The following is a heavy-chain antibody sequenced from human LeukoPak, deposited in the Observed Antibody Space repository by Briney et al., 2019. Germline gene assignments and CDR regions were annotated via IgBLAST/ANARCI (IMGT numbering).Heavy chain of an antibody. CDR3: ARVRCSGGSCYDFDY. J-gene: IGHJ4*02. CDR2: IYYSGST. D-gene: IGHD2-15*01. CDR1: GVSISTYY. Sequence: PETLSLTCTVSGVSISTYYWSWIRQPPGKGLDWIGYIYYSGSTNYNPSLKSRVTISVDTSKNQFSLKLSSVTAADTAVYYCARVRCSGGSCYDFDYWGQGTLVTVSS. V-gene: IGHV4-59*01.